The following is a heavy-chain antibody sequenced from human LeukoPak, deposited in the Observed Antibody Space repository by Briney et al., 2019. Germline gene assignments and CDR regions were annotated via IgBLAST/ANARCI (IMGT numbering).Heavy chain of an antibody. CDR1: GFTFSSYV. J-gene: IGHJ4*02. D-gene: IGHD5-24*01. V-gene: IGHV3-74*01. CDR3: ARDWVYKIDY. Sequence: GGSLRLSCETAGFTFSSYVVHWVRRTPGKGLVWVSRISHDGIISYADSVKGRFTISRDNAKNTLILQMNSLRVEDTAVYYCARDWVYKIDYWGRGTLVTVSS. CDR2: ISHDGII.